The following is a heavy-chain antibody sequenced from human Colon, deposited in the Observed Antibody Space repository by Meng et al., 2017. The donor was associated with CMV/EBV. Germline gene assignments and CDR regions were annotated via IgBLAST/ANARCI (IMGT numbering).Heavy chain of an antibody. CDR3: AREGQTSTHWLGPLHN. CDR2: ISSSSSYI. Sequence: GESLKISCAASGFTFSSYSMNWVRQAPGKGLEWVSSISSSSSYIYYADSVKGRFTISRENAKNSLYLQMNNLRVGDTAVYYCAREGQTSTHWLGPLHNWGQGTVVTVSS. V-gene: IGHV3-21*01. D-gene: IGHD1-1*01. J-gene: IGHJ4*02. CDR1: GFTFSSYS.